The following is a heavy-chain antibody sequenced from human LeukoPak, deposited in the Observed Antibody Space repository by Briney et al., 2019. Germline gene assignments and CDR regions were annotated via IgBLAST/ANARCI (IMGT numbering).Heavy chain of an antibody. Sequence: PGGSLRLSCAASGFTFSNAWMSWVRQAPGKGLEWVGRIKSKTDGGTTDYAAPVKGRFTISRDDSKNTLYLQMNSLKTEDTAVYYCTTGITMVGGVIFGRPADGAADYYGMDVWGKGTTVTVSS. J-gene: IGHJ6*04. V-gene: IGHV3-15*01. CDR3: TTGITMVGGVIFGRPADGAADYYGMDV. CDR1: GFTFSNAW. D-gene: IGHD3-10*01. CDR2: IKSKTDGGTT.